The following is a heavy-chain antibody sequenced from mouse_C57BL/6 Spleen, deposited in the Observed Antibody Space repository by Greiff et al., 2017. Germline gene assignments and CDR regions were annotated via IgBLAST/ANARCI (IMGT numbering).Heavy chain of an antibody. CDR2: FYPGSGSI. CDR1: GYTFTEYT. Sequence: QVQLKESGAELVKPGASVKLSCKASGYTFTEYTIHWVKQRSGQGLEWIGWFYPGSGSIKYNEKFKDKATLTADKSSSTVYMELSRLTSEYSAVYFCARHGVYYGSPYYFDYWGQGTTLTVSS. J-gene: IGHJ2*01. V-gene: IGHV1-62-2*01. D-gene: IGHD1-1*01. CDR3: ARHGVYYGSPYYFDY.